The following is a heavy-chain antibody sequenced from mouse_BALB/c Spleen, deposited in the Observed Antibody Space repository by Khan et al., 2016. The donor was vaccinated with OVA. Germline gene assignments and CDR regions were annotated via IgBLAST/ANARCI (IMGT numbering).Heavy chain of an antibody. D-gene: IGHD2-10*01. Sequence: QVQLQQSGPGLVAPSQSLSITCTISGFSLTNYGVHWVRQPPGKGLEWLGVIWSDGRTTYNTAHKSRLTISQENSKSQVCLKMNSLQTDDTAMYFCARQPYYHYNIMDYWGQGTSVTVSS. CDR2: IWSDGRT. J-gene: IGHJ4*01. V-gene: IGHV2-6-1*01. CDR1: GFSLTNYG. CDR3: ARQPYYHYNIMDY.